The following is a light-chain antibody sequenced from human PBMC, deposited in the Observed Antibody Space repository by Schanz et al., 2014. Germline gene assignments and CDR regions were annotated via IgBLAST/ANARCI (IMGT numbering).Light chain of an antibody. J-gene: IGLJ1*01. CDR2: EVS. Sequence: QSALTQPASVSGSPGQSITISCTGTSSDVGSYNLVSWYQQHPGKAPKLMIHEVSKRPSGVPDRFSGSKSGNTASLTVSGLQAEDEADYYCTSYAGSNNLYVYGSGTKLTV. CDR1: SSDVGSYNL. CDR3: TSYAGSNNLYV. V-gene: IGLV2-14*02.